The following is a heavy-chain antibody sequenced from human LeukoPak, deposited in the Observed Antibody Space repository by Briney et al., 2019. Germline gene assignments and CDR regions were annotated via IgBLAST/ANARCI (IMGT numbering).Heavy chain of an antibody. D-gene: IGHD3-10*01. Sequence: GGSLRLSCAASGFTFSSYEMNWVRQAPGKGLEWVSYISSSGSTIYYADSVKGRFTISRDNSKNTLYLQMNSLRAEDTAVYYCAKAITMVRGVIPGIDYWGQGTLVTVSS. V-gene: IGHV3-48*03. CDR1: GFTFSSYE. CDR3: AKAITMVRGVIPGIDY. CDR2: ISSSGSTI. J-gene: IGHJ4*02.